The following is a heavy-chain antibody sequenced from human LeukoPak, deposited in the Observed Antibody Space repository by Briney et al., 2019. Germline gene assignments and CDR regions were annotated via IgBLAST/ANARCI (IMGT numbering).Heavy chain of an antibody. Sequence: PGGSLRLSCAASGFTFSSYAMHWVRQAPGMGLEWVAVISYDGSNKYYADSVKGRFTISRDNSKNTLYLQMNSLRAEDTAVYYCARVWGPGPGGWYLDYWGQGTLVTVSS. CDR1: GFTFSSYA. D-gene: IGHD6-19*01. J-gene: IGHJ4*02. V-gene: IGHV3-30*04. CDR2: ISYDGSNK. CDR3: ARVWGPGPGGWYLDY.